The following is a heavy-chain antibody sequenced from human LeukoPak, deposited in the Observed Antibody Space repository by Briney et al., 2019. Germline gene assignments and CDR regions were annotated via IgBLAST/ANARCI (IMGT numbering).Heavy chain of an antibody. J-gene: IGHJ4*02. D-gene: IGHD1-26*01. CDR1: GFTFTDFW. V-gene: IGHV3-7*04. Sequence: GSPRLSCATSGFTFTDFWMTWVRQAPGKGLEWVAHISEDGSETYYVHSVKGRFTVSRDNVKNSVHLLMDNLRAEDTAVYYCARVWEPWGQGTLVTVSS. CDR3: ARVWEP. CDR2: ISEDGSET.